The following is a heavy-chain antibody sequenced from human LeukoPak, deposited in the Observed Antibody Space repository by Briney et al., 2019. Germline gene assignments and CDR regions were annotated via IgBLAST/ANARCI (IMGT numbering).Heavy chain of an antibody. CDR2: IYSGGST. CDR1: GFTVSSNY. D-gene: IGHD6-13*01. Sequence: GGSLRLSCAASGFTVSSNYMSWVRQAPGKGLEWVSVIYSGGSTYYADSVKGRFTISRDNSKNTLYLQMNSLRAEDTAVYYCARDGGGIAAAGTFDYWGQGTLVTVSS. J-gene: IGHJ4*02. CDR3: ARDGGGIAAAGTFDY. V-gene: IGHV3-53*01.